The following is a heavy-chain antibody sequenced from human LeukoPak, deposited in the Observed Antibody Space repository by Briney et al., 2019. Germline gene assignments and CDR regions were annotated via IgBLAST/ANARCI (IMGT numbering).Heavy chain of an antibody. CDR1: GGSFSGYY. CDR3: AVGIAVAGVDY. V-gene: IGHV4-34*01. CDR2: ISYSGST. D-gene: IGHD6-19*01. Sequence: KTSETLSLTCAVYGGSFSGYYWSWIRQPPGKGLEWIGSISYSGSTYYNPSLKSRVTISVDTFKNQFSLKLSSVTAADTAVYYCAVGIAVAGVDYWGQGTLVTVSS. J-gene: IGHJ4*02.